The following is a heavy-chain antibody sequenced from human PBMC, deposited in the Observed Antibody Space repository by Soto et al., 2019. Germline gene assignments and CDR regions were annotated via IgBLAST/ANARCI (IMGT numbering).Heavy chain of an antibody. CDR2: ISGSGGST. CDR3: AKYINRGSYFYYYYGMDV. V-gene: IGHV3-23*01. D-gene: IGHD1-26*01. Sequence: EVQLLESGGGLVQPGGSLRLSCAASGFTFSSYAMSWVRQAPGKGLEWVSAISGSGGSTYYADYVKGRFTISRDNSKNTLYLQMNSLRAEDTAVYYGAKYINRGSYFYYYYGMDVWGQGTTVTVSS. CDR1: GFTFSSYA. J-gene: IGHJ6*02.